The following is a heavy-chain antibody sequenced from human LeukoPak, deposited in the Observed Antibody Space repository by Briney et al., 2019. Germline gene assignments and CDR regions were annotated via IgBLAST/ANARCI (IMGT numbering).Heavy chain of an antibody. CDR1: GFTFDDYA. J-gene: IGHJ6*02. D-gene: IGHD5-12*01. CDR3: AKDNYSGYGWPVGGMDV. CDR2: ISWNSGSI. Sequence: GGSLRLSCAASGFTFDDYAMHWVRQAPGKGLEWVSGISWNSGSIGYADSVKGRFTISRDNAKNSLYLQMNSLRAEDTALYYCAKDNYSGYGWPVGGMDVWGQGTTVTVSS. V-gene: IGHV3-9*01.